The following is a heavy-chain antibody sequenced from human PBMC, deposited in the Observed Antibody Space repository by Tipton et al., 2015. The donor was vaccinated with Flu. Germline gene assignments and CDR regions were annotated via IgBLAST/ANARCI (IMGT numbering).Heavy chain of an antibody. CDR2: IKSDATST. CDR1: GFSFSNYW. Sequence: SLRLSCAASGFSFSNYWMHWVRQAPGKGLVWVSRIKSDATSTDYEDSVKGRFTVSRDNSRNTLYLQMNGLRAEDTAVYYCARDEGVVNYYFGMDVWGQGTTVTVSS. J-gene: IGHJ6*01. V-gene: IGHV3-74*01. CDR3: ARDEGVVNYYFGMDV.